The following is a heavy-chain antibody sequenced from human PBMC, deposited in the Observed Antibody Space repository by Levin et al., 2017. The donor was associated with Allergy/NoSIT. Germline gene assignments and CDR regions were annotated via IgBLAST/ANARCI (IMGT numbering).Heavy chain of an antibody. J-gene: IGHJ4*02. CDR3: ANGRDPDY. CDR2: IKQDGSEK. Sequence: GSLRLSCAASGFSFSSYWMSWVRQAPGKGLEWVANIKQDGSEKFYVDSVKGRFTISRDNAKKSLYLQMNTLRVEDTAVYYCANGRDPDYWGQGTLVTVSS. CDR1: GFSFSSYW. V-gene: IGHV3-7*01.